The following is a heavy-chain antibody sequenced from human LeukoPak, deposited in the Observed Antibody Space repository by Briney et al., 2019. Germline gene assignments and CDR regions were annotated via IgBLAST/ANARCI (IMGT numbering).Heavy chain of an antibody. J-gene: IGHJ4*02. CDR1: GFTFSDYY. CDR3: ARGRGELDY. Sequence: GGSLRLSCAASGFTFSDYYMSWIRQAPGKGLEWVSVIYSGGSTYYADSVKGRFTISRHNSKNTLYLQMNSLRAEDTAVYYCARGRGELDYWGQGTLVTVSS. CDR2: IYSGGST. D-gene: IGHD4-17*01. V-gene: IGHV3-53*04.